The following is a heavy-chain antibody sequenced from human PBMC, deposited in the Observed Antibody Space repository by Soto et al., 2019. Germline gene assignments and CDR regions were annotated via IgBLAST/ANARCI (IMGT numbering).Heavy chain of an antibody. Sequence: GGSLRLSCAASGFTVSSNYMSWVRQAPGKGLEWVSVIYSGGSTYYADSVKGRFTISRDNSKNTLYLQMNSLRAEDKAVYYCARDTTVNWGKFAYWGQGTLVTVSS. V-gene: IGHV3-53*01. CDR1: GFTVSSNY. CDR2: IYSGGST. J-gene: IGHJ4*02. D-gene: IGHD7-27*01. CDR3: ARDTTVNWGKFAY.